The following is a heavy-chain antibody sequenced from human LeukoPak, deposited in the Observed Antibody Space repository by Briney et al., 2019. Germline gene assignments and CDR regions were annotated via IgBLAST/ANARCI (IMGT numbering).Heavy chain of an antibody. Sequence: ASVTVSCKASGYTFTNYYMHWVRQAPGQRLEWMGIINPSGGSTSYAQKFQGRVTMTRDMSTSTGYMELSSLRSEDTAVYYCARDRLEVVASDAFDIWGQGTMVTVSS. J-gene: IGHJ3*02. V-gene: IGHV1-46*01. CDR1: GYTFTNYY. CDR3: ARDRLEVVASDAFDI. D-gene: IGHD3-22*01. CDR2: INPSGGST.